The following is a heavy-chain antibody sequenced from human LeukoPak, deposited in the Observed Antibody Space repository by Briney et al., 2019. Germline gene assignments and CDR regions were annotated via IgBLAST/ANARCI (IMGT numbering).Heavy chain of an antibody. Sequence: GGSLRLSCAASGFTFSDYYMNWIRQAPGKGLEWVSYMSSSGSTIYYADSVKGRFTISRDNAKNSLYLQMNSLRAEDTAVCYCARSRSSSWYKYWGQGTLVTVSS. V-gene: IGHV3-11*01. CDR2: MSSSGSTI. J-gene: IGHJ4*02. D-gene: IGHD6-13*01. CDR1: GFTFSDYY. CDR3: ARSRSSSWYKY.